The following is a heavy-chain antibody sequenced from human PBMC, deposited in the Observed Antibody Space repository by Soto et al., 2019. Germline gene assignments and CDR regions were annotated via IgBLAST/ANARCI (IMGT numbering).Heavy chain of an antibody. Sequence: ASVKVSCKASGYTFTSYAMNWVRLAPGQGLEWMGWINTNTGNPTYAQGFTGRFVFSLDTSVSTAYLQICSLKAEDTAVYYCARDVAGRYDFWSGYYPLYYYYGMDVWGQGTTVTVS. CDR2: INTNTGNP. CDR1: GYTFTSYA. V-gene: IGHV7-4-1*01. CDR3: ARDVAGRYDFWSGYYPLYYYYGMDV. J-gene: IGHJ6*02. D-gene: IGHD3-3*01.